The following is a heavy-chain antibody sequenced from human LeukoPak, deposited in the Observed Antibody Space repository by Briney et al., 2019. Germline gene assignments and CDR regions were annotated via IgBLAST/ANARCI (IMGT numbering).Heavy chain of an antibody. J-gene: IGHJ4*02. Sequence: SETLSLTCTVSGDSVSSYYWSWIRQPPGKRLEWIGCIYYSESATYNPSLKSRVTISLDTSKNQSFLKLSSVTAADTAVYYCARKRSFDLWGQGTLVTVSS. D-gene: IGHD3-9*01. CDR2: IYYSESA. CDR1: GDSVSSYY. CDR3: ARKRSFDL. V-gene: IGHV4-59*02.